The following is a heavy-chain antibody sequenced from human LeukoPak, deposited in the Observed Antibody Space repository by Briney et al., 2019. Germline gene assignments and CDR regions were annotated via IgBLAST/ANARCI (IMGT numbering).Heavy chain of an antibody. D-gene: IGHD6-13*01. CDR1: GGSFSGYY. CDR3: ARECRSGFIAASWGWYFDL. V-gene: IGHV4-34*01. Sequence: SETLSLTCAVYGGSFSGYYWSWIRQPPGKGLEWIGEINHSGSTNYNPSLKSRVTISVDTSKNQFSLKLSSVTAADTAVYYCARECRSGFIAASWGWYFDLWGRGTLVTVS. J-gene: IGHJ2*01. CDR2: INHSGST.